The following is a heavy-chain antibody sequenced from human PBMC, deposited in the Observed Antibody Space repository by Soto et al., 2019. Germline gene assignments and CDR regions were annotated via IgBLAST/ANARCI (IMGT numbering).Heavy chain of an antibody. Sequence: RKISCQGSGYSFTNYWIGWVRQMPGKGLEWMGIIYPGDSDARYSPSFQGQVTMSADKSIRIAYLQWNSLKASDTAIYYCARHGGPDARGHLGFDYWGQGTLVTVSS. CDR3: ARHGGPDARGHLGFDY. V-gene: IGHV5-51*01. CDR2: IYPGDSDA. D-gene: IGHD3-16*01. CDR1: GYSFTNYW. J-gene: IGHJ4*02.